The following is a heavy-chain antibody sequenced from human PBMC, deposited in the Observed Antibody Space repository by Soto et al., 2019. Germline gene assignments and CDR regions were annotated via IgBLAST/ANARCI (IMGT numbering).Heavy chain of an antibody. V-gene: IGHV4-61*01. J-gene: IGHJ6*02. Sequence: SETLSLTCTVSGGSISSGSYYWGWIRQSPGKGLEWIGHIYYSGSTNYNPSLKSRVTISVDTSKNQFSLKLSSVTAADTAVYHSARDNALRFLDPPRRSYYYYGMDVWGQGTTVTVS. D-gene: IGHD3-3*01. CDR3: ARDNALRFLDPPRRSYYYYGMDV. CDR1: GGSISSGSYY. CDR2: IYYSGST.